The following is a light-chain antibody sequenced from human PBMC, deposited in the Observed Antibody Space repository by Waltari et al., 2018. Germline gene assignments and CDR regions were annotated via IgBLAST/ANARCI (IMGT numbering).Light chain of an antibody. CDR2: EVT. Sequence: SALTQPRSVSGSPGQAVTISCTGTSSDVGLSTYVSWYQQHPGRAPNLMIYEVTKRPSGVPDRFSGSKSGNTASLTISGLQAEDESDYFCCSYAGAYTWVFGGGTKVTVL. V-gene: IGLV2-11*01. J-gene: IGLJ3*02. CDR1: SSDVGLSTY. CDR3: CSYAGAYTWV.